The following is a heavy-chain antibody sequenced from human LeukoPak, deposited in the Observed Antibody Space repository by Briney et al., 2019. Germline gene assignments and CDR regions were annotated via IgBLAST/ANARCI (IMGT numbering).Heavy chain of an antibody. D-gene: IGHD1-14*01. Sequence: GGSLRLSCAASGFTFSSYSMNWVRQAPGKGLEWVSSISSSSSYIYYADSVKGRFTISRDNAKNSLYLQMNSLRAEDTAVYYCARGGPYSPWGYNPLDYWGQGTLVTVSS. CDR1: GFTFSSYS. CDR2: ISSSSSYI. CDR3: ARGGPYSPWGYNPLDY. J-gene: IGHJ4*02. V-gene: IGHV3-21*01.